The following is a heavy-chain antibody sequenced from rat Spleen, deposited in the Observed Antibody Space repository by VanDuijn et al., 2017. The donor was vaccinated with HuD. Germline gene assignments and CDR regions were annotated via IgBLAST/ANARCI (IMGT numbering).Heavy chain of an antibody. V-gene: IGHV5-29*01. J-gene: IGHJ2*01. Sequence: EVQLEESDGGLVQPGRSLKLSCAASGFTFSDYYMAWVRQAPTKGLEWVATISSDGRRNYSRDSVKGRFTISRDNAKSTLYLQMDSLRSEDTATYYCARRQTGSSFDYWGKGVMVTVSS. CDR2: ISSDGRRN. CDR3: ARRQTGSSFDY. CDR1: GFTFSDYY. D-gene: IGHD5-1*01.